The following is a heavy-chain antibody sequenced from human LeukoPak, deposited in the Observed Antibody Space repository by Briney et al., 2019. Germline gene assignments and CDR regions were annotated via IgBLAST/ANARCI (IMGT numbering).Heavy chain of an antibody. Sequence: SETLSLTCTVSGGSISSSSYYWGGIRQPPGKGLEWIGSIYYSGSTYYNPSLKSRVTISVDTSKNQFSLKLSSVTAADTAVYYCARHRPLGTYSGPPYYYYYYYMDVWGKGTTVTVSS. CDR1: GGSISSSSYY. CDR2: IYYSGST. J-gene: IGHJ6*03. D-gene: IGHD1-26*01. V-gene: IGHV4-39*01. CDR3: ARHRPLGTYSGPPYYYYYYYMDV.